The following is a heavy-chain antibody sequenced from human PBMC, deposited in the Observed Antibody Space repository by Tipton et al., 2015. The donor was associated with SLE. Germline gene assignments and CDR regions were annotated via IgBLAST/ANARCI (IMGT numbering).Heavy chain of an antibody. CDR1: GGSFSGYY. Sequence: TLSLTCAVYGGSFSGYYWSWIRQPPGKGLEWIGEINQSGSTNYNPSLKSRVTITVDTSKNQFSLKLSSVTTADTAVYYCARQDYYYGMDVWGQGTTVTVSS. J-gene: IGHJ6*02. V-gene: IGHV4-34*01. CDR2: INQSGST. CDR3: ARQDYYYGMDV.